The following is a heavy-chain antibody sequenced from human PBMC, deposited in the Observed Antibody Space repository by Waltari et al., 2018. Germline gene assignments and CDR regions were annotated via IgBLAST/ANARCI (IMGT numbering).Heavy chain of an antibody. CDR3: AKDRPIDRTSGMDV. CDR1: GITFSSYD. Sequence: EVQLLESGGGLVQPGGSLRLSCAASGITFSSYDMTWVRQAPGKGLEWVSTISDTGGSTYYAVSVKGRFTISRDNSKNALYLQMNSLRAEDTAVYYCAKDRPIDRTSGMDVWGQGTAVPVSS. D-gene: IGHD6-6*01. J-gene: IGHJ6*02. CDR2: ISDTGGST. V-gene: IGHV3-23*01.